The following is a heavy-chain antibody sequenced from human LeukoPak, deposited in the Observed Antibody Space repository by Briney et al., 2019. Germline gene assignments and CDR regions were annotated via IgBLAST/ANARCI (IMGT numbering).Heavy chain of an antibody. Sequence: SETLSLTCAVSGVSISGSNWWSWVRQPPGKGLEWIGESDHSGSTNYNPSLKSRVTISVDKSKNQFSLKLSCVTAADTAVYYCARDRTYCGGDCYSQLDYWGQGTLVTVSS. CDR3: ARDRTYCGGDCYSQLDY. CDR1: GVSISGSNW. CDR2: SDHSGST. J-gene: IGHJ4*02. V-gene: IGHV4-4*02. D-gene: IGHD2-21*02.